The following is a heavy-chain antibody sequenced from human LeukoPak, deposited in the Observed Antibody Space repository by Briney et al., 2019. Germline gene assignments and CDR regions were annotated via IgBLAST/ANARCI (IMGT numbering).Heavy chain of an antibody. D-gene: IGHD6-19*01. J-gene: IGHJ4*02. CDR3: ARGNWDSSGWYYDY. Sequence: SVKVSCKASGGTFSSYAISWVRQAPGQGLEWMGRIISIFGTDNYAQKFQGRVTITTDESTNTAYMELSSLRSEDTAVYYCARGNWDSSGWYYDYWGQGTLVTVSS. V-gene: IGHV1-69*05. CDR1: GGTFSSYA. CDR2: IISIFGTD.